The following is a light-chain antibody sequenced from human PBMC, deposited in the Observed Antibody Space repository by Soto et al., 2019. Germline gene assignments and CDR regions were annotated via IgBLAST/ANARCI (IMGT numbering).Light chain of an antibody. CDR1: QSVLSTSNNKNY. V-gene: IGKV4-1*01. Sequence: DIVMTQSPDSVAVSLGERATINCKSSQSVLSTSNNKNYLAWYQQKPGQPPKLLFYWASTRESGVPDRFSGSGSGTDFALTISSLQADDVAVYYCQQCYSTPYTFGQGTKLEIK. J-gene: IGKJ2*01. CDR3: QQCYSTPYT. CDR2: WAS.